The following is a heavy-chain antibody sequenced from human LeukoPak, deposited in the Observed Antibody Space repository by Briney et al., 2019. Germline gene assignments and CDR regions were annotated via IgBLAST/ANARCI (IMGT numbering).Heavy chain of an antibody. Sequence: SETLSLTCTVSGGSVYTSDYYWGWVRQPPGKGPEWIGDIFYTGKTNYNPSLKCRVSISIDTSKNQFSLKLTSVTAADTAVYYCARVFDSWGQGTLVTVSS. V-gene: IGHV4-39*07. J-gene: IGHJ4*02. CDR3: ARVFDS. CDR1: GGSVYTSDYY. CDR2: IFYTGKT.